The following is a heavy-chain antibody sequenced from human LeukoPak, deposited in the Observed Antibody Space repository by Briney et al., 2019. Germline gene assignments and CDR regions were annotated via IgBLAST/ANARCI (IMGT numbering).Heavy chain of an antibody. CDR2: ISGRSSPV. Sequence: GGSLRLSCSASGFSFSDYDMNWFRQAPGKGLEWISSISGRSSPVYYGDSVKGRFSISRDNAMNSVFLQMNSLGVDDTAVYYCGRAFPPLRTASAGDLWGQGTPVTVSS. CDR3: GRAFPPLRTASAGDL. D-gene: IGHD3-16*01. CDR1: GFSFSDYD. J-gene: IGHJ4*02. V-gene: IGHV3-21*01.